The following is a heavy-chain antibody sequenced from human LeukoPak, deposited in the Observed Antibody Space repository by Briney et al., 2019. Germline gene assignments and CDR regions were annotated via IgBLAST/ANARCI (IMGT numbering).Heavy chain of an antibody. CDR2: MNPKSGNT. D-gene: IGHD5-24*01. V-gene: IGHV1-8*01. CDR3: ARAPVEMATIDGFDY. CDR1: GYTFTNYD. J-gene: IGHJ4*02. Sequence: ASVKVSCKTSGYTFTNYDINWVRQATGQGLEWMGWMNPKSGNTGSAQRFQGRVTMTRDTSISTAYMELISLRSEDTAVYYCARAPVEMATIDGFDYWGQGTLVTVSS.